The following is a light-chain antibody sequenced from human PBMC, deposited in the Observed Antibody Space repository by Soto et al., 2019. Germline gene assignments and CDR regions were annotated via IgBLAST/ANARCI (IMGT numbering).Light chain of an antibody. CDR3: QPRGNWPPT. Sequence: TVLTQSLATRFPSTGERATLSCRSSQSVSSDLASYQQKPGQDPRLLIYDASNRATGIPARFSGSGSGTDFTLTISSLKPEDFVVYYCQPRGNWPPTLGGGTKVDIK. J-gene: IGKJ4*01. CDR2: DAS. V-gene: IGKV3-11*01. CDR1: QSVSSD.